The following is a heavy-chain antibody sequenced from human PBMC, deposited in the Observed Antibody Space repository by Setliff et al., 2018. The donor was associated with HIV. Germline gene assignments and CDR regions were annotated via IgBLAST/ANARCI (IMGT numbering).Heavy chain of an antibody. J-gene: IGHJ4*02. CDR1: GGSISSSSHY. D-gene: IGHD6-19*01. V-gene: IGHV4-39*07. Sequence: PSETLSLTCTVSGGSISSSSHYWGWIRQPPGKGLEWIGSIYYSGSTYYNPSLKSRVTISVDTSKNQFSPKLSSVTAADTAVYYCASTGYSSGWSFDYWGQGTLVTVSS. CDR2: IYYSGST. CDR3: ASTGYSSGWSFDY.